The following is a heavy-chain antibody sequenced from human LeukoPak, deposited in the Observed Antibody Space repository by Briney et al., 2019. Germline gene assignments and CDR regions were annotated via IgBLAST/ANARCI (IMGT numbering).Heavy chain of an antibody. J-gene: IGHJ4*02. D-gene: IGHD2-15*01. CDR1: GFTIRNYN. CDR3: ARWDCGGGSCRSPYDY. CDR2: ISSSGSYI. V-gene: IGHV3-21*01. Sequence: GGSLILSCAASGFTIRNYNMNWVRQAPGKGLEWVSSISSSGSYIYYADSVKGRFTISRDNAKNSLYLQMNSLRAEDTAVYYCARWDCGGGSCRSPYDYWGQGTLVTVSS.